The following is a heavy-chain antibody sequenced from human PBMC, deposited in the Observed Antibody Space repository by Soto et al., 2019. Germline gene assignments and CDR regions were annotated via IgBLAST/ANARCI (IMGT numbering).Heavy chain of an antibody. CDR2: IYYNEVT. D-gene: IGHD4-17*01. CDR3: ARDNTVTTGAFDI. Sequence: QVQLQESGPGLLKPSQTLSLTCNVSGDSINNGEYYWSWFRQPPGKGLEWIGYIYYNEVTYYNPSLKRRPTISLETSNNQSSLQLTSVTAADTAVYYCARDNTVTTGAFDIWGPGTMVTVSS. CDR1: GDSINNGEYY. V-gene: IGHV4-30-4*01. J-gene: IGHJ3*02.